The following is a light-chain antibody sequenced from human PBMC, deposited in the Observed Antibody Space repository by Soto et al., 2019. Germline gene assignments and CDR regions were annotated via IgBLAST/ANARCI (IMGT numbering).Light chain of an antibody. V-gene: IGKV3-15*01. CDR2: GAS. J-gene: IGKJ1*01. CDR1: QNIHTN. Sequence: EIVMTQSPATLSVSPGERATLSCRAGQNIHTNLAWYQQKPGQAPRLLFYGASTGATGLPARFSGSGSGTEFTLTINSLQAEDCAVYYCQQRTDRPPWTFGQGTKV. CDR3: QQRTDRPPWT.